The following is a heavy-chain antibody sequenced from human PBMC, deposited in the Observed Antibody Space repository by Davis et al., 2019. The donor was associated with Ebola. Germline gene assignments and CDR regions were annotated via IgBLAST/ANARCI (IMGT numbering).Heavy chain of an antibody. CDR2: IYYSGST. D-gene: IGHD2-2*01. V-gene: IGHV4-59*12. CDR1: GGSISSYY. Sequence: PSETLSLTCTVSGGSISSYYWSWIRQPPGKGLEWIGYIYYSGSTNYNPSLKSRVTISVDTSKNQFSLKLSSVTAADTAVYYCARGGGVVPPGDYYYYMDVWGKGTTVTVSS. J-gene: IGHJ6*03. CDR3: ARGGGVVPPGDYYYYMDV.